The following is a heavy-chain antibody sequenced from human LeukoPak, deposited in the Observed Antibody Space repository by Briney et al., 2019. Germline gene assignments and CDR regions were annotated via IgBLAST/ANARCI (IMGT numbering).Heavy chain of an antibody. Sequence: ASVKVSCKASGYTFTGYYMHWVRQAPGQGLEWMGWINPNSGGTNYAQKFQGRVTMTRDTSISTAYMELSRLRSDDTAVYYCARETSDWYGRYFDYWGQGTLVTVSS. CDR2: INPNSGGT. CDR1: GYTFTGYY. D-gene: IGHD3-9*01. CDR3: ARETSDWYGRYFDY. V-gene: IGHV1-2*02. J-gene: IGHJ4*02.